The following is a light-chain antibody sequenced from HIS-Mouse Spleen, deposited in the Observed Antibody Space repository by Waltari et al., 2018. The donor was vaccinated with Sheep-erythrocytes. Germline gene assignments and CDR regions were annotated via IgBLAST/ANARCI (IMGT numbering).Light chain of an antibody. V-gene: IGKV4-1*01. J-gene: IGKJ4*01. Sequence: DIVMTQSPDSLAVSLGERATNNRKSSQSVLYSSNNKNYLIWYQQKPGQPPKLLIYWASTRESGVPDRFSGSGSGTDFTLTISSLQAEDVAVYYCQQYYSTPLTFGGGTKVEIK. CDR1: QSVLYSSNNKNY. CDR2: WAS. CDR3: QQYYSTPLT.